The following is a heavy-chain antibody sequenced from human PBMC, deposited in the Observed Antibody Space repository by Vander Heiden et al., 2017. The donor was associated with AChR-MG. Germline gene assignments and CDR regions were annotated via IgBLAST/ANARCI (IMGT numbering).Heavy chain of an antibody. CDR1: GYTFTNYY. CDR2: IDPSGGST. CDR3: ARAGKDY. Sequence: QVQLVQSGAEVKKPGASVKVPCKASGYTFTNYYMHWVRQAPGQGLEWIGRIDPSGGSTTYAQKFQGRVTMTRDTSTSTVYMQLSSLRSEDTAVYYCARAGKDYWGQGTPVTVSS. J-gene: IGHJ4*02. V-gene: IGHV1-46*01.